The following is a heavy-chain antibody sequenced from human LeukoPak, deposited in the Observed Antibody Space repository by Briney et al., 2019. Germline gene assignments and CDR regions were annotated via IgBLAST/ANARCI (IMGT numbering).Heavy chain of an antibody. CDR3: ARHSWGSLIYGMDV. Sequence: SETLSLTCTVSGGSISSYYWSWIRQPPGKGLEWIGYIYYSGRTNYNPSLKSRVTISVDTSKNQFSMKLSSVTAADTDVYYCARHSWGSLIYGMDVWGQGTTVTVSS. J-gene: IGHJ6*02. CDR2: IYYSGRT. D-gene: IGHD7-27*01. V-gene: IGHV4-59*08. CDR1: GGSISSYY.